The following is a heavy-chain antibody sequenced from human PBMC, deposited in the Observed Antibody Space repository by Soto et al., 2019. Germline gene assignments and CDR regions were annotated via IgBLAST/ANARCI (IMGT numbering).Heavy chain of an antibody. CDR2: VYPSGGGT. CDR1: GYTFSITY. CDR3: ARGYCNGGNCYNGLDV. Sequence: QVQLVQSGAEVRKPGASVRVSCKAAGYTFSITYLHWLRQAPGLGLEWLGLVYPSGGGTNYKESFKGRFNMTRDRSTSTVYMDLSRLSSEDTAIYYCARGYCNGGNCYNGLDVWGQGTTVTVSS. J-gene: IGHJ6*02. D-gene: IGHD2-15*01. V-gene: IGHV1-46*01.